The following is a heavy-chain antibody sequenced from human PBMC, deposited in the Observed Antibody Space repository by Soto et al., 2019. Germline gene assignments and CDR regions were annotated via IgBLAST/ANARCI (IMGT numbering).Heavy chain of an antibody. D-gene: IGHD3-10*01. CDR1: GYTFTSYY. Sequence: AAVKVSCKASGYTFTSYYMHWVRQAPGQGLEWMGIINPSGGSTSYGQKFQGRVTMTRDTSTSTVYMELGSLRSEDTAVYYCARVRLAQGGFGYWGQGTLVTVSS. CDR3: ARVRLAQGGFGY. J-gene: IGHJ4*02. CDR2: INPSGGST. V-gene: IGHV1-46*01.